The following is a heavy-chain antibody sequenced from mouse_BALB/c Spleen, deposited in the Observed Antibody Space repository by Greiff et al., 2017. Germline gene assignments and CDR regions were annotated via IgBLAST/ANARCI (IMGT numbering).Heavy chain of an antibody. CDR1: GYTFTSYV. Sequence: VQLKESGPELVKPGASVKMSCKASGYTFTSYVMHWVKQKPGQGLEWIGYINPYNDGTKYNEKFKGKATLTSDKSSSTAYMELSSLTSEDSAVYYGARKYGRRDYAMDYWGQGTSVTVSS. V-gene: IGHV1-14*01. CDR2: INPYNDGT. J-gene: IGHJ4*01. CDR3: ARKYGRRDYAMDY. D-gene: IGHD2-10*02.